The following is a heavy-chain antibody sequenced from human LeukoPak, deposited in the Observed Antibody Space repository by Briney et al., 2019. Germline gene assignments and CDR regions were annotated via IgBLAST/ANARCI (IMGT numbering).Heavy chain of an antibody. J-gene: IGHJ4*02. V-gene: IGHV3-21*01. CDR2: ISSSSSYI. Sequence: KPGGSQRLSCAASGFTFSSYSMNWVRQAPGKGLEWVSSISSSSSYIYYADSVKGRFTISRDNAKNSLYLQMSSLRAEDTAVYYCARDSYYYDSSGYYYGLDYWGQGTLVTVSS. CDR3: ARDSYYYDSSGYYYGLDY. CDR1: GFTFSSYS. D-gene: IGHD3-22*01.